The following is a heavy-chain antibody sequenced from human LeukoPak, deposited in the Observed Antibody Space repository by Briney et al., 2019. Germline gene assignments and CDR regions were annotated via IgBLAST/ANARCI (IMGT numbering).Heavy chain of an antibody. CDR2: IYHSGST. J-gene: IGHJ4*02. Sequence: SETLSLTCTVSHYSISSNYYWGWIRPPPGKGLEWIGSIYHSGSTYYNPSLKSRVTISVDTSKNQFSLKWPSVTAADTAVYYCARSSGYMSYWGQGTLVTVSS. V-gene: IGHV4-38-2*02. CDR3: ARSSGYMSY. CDR1: HYSISSNYY. D-gene: IGHD3-22*01.